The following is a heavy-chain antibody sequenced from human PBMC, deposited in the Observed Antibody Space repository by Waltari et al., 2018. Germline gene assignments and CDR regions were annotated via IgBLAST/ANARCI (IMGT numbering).Heavy chain of an antibody. CDR3: AKGGKYSYGYYYYGLDV. CDR2: ISWDGGST. CDR1: GFTFDDYT. D-gene: IGHD5-18*01. Sequence: EVQLVESGGVVVQPGGSLRLSCAASGFTFDDYTMHWVRQAPGKGLEWVSLISWDGGSTYYADSVKGRFTISRDNSKNSLYLQMNSLRTEDTALYYCAKGGKYSYGYYYYGLDVWGQGTTVTVSS. V-gene: IGHV3-43*01. J-gene: IGHJ6*02.